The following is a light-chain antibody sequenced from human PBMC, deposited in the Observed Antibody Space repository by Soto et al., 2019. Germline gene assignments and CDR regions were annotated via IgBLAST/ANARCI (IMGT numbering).Light chain of an antibody. CDR3: QQRYSTPWT. V-gene: IGKV1-39*01. CDR2: AAS. CDR1: QSMRTY. Sequence: DIQMTQSPSSLSASVGDRVTITCRASQSMRTYLNWYQQKPGKAPNLLIHAASSLQSGVPSRFSGSGSGTDFTLTISSLQPEDFATYYCQQRYSTPWTFGQGTKVDIK. J-gene: IGKJ1*01.